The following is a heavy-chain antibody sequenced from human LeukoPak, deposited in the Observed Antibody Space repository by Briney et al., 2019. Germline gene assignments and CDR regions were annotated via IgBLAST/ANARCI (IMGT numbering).Heavy chain of an antibody. CDR2: ISCSASSA. D-gene: IGHD1-14*01. CDR1: GFTFSSYA. CDR3: AKLIRNPGNYYFDY. V-gene: IGHV3-23*01. J-gene: IGHJ4*02. Sequence: GGSLRLSCAASGFTFSSYAMHWVRQAPGKGLEWVSAISCSASSASYAHSVEGRFTISRDNSKNTLYLQMNSLRAEDTAVYYCAKLIRNPGNYYFDYWGQGTLVTVSS.